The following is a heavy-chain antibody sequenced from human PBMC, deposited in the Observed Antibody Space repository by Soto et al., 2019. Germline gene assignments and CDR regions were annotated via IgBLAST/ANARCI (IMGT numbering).Heavy chain of an antibody. D-gene: IGHD4-17*01. CDR2: ISDSGAST. V-gene: IGHV3-23*01. Sequence: GGSLRLSCSASGFTFINYAMTWVRQAPGKGLEWVSTISDSGASTYYADSVKGRFTISRDNSKNTLYLQMNSLRAEDTAIFYCAKAFGAYGLNFDYWGQGTLVTVSS. CDR3: AKAFGAYGLNFDY. J-gene: IGHJ4*02. CDR1: GFTFINYA.